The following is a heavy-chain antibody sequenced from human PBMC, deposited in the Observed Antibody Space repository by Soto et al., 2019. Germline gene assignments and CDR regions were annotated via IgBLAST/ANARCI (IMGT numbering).Heavy chain of an antibody. CDR1: GDSVSSNSAA. CDR2: TYYRSKWYN. V-gene: IGHV6-1*01. Sequence: SQTRSLTCVISGDSVSSNSAAWNWIRQSPSRGLEWLGRTYYRSKWYNDYAVSVKSRITINPDTSKNQFSLQLNSVTPEDTAVYYCAREGPGIAEAGTSPWWFDPWGQGTLVTVSS. CDR3: AREGPGIAEAGTSPWWFDP. J-gene: IGHJ5*02. D-gene: IGHD6-13*01.